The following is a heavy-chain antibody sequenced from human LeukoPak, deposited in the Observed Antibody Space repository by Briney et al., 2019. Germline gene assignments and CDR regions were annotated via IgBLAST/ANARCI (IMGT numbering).Heavy chain of an antibody. CDR2: ISYDGSKK. CDR3: AKQGPYDSSAYLFDY. CDR1: EFTFNTYG. J-gene: IGHJ4*02. V-gene: IGHV3-30*18. Sequence: GGSLRLSCAASEFTFNTYGMHWVRQAPGKGLEWVALISYDGSKKYYADSVKGRFTLSRDNAKNTLYLQMNSLRAEDTAVYYCAKQGPYDSSAYLFDYWGQGTLVTVSS. D-gene: IGHD3-22*01.